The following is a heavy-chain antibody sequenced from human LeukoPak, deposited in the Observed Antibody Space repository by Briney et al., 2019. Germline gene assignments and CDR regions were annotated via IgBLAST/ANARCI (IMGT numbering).Heavy chain of an antibody. CDR3: ARDIRIPDDYYGMDV. CDR1: TVSISSGGYY. CDR2: IYYSGST. J-gene: IGHJ6*02. D-gene: IGHD3-9*01. Sequence: SQTLSLTCTVSTVSISSGGYYWSWIRQHPGKGLEWIGYIYYSGSTCYNPSLKSRVTISVDTSKNQFSLKLSSVTAADTAVYYCARDIRIPDDYYGMDVWGQGTTVTVSS. V-gene: IGHV4-31*03.